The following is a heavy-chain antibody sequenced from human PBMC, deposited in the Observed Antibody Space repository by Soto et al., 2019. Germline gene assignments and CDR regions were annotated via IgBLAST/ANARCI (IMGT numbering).Heavy chain of an antibody. V-gene: IGHV1-3*01. Sequence: QVQLVQSGAEVKKPGASVKVSCKASGXXXXXYXXXXXXXXXXXXXXXXXXXXXXXXDTKYSQKFHGRVTLTRDTSANTAYMDLSSLRSEDTAVYYCARVPRYTSDIVEVPAVMFDDWFVPWGQGTLVTVSS. D-gene: IGHD2-2*01. CDR1: GXXXXXYX. CDR2: XXXXXXDT. CDR3: ARVPRYTSDIVEVPAVMFDDWFVP. J-gene: IGHJ5*02.